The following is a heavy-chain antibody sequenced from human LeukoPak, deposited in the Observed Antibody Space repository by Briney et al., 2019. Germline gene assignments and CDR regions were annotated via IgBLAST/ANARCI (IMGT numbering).Heavy chain of an antibody. CDR1: GFTFDDYA. J-gene: IGHJ3*02. D-gene: IGHD2-2*02. CDR2: VSWNSVSL. V-gene: IGHV3-9*01. CDR3: AKENIYCSGTSCYNDAFDI. Sequence: GGSLRLSCAASGFTFDDYAMHWVRQAPGKGLEWVSGVSWNSVSLDYADSVKGRFTISRDNAKNSLYLQMNSLRAEDTALYYCAKENIYCSGTSCYNDAFDIWGQGTMVTVSS.